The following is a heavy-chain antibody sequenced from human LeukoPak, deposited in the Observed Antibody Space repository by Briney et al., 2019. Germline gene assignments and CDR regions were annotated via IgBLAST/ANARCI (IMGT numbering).Heavy chain of an antibody. CDR1: GFTFSSYE. CDR3: ARAPGRAEYYFDY. D-gene: IGHD1-26*01. Sequence: GGSLRLSCAASGFTFSSYEMNWVRQAPAKGLEWVSYISSSCSTLYYADSVKGRFTISRNNAKNSLYLQMNSLRAEDTAVYYCARAPGRAEYYFDYWGKGTLVTVSS. CDR2: ISSSCSTL. J-gene: IGHJ4*02. V-gene: IGHV3-48*03.